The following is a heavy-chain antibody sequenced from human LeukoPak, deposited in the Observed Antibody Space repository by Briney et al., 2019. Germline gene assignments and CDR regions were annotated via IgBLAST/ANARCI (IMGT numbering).Heavy chain of an antibody. CDR1: GGSFSGYY. CDR2: INHSGST. CDR3: ARGPDSGSYYAWFDP. D-gene: IGHD3-10*01. Sequence: PSETLSLTCAVYGGSFSGYYWSWIRQPPGKGLEWIGEINHSGSTNYNPSLKSRVTISVDTSKNQVSLKLNSVTAADTAVYYCARGPDSGSYYAWFDPWGQGTLVTVSS. V-gene: IGHV4-34*01. J-gene: IGHJ5*02.